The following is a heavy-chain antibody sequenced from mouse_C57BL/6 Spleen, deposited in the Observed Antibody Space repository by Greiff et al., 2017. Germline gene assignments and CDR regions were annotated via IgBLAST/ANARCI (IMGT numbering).Heavy chain of an antibody. Sequence: VQLQQSGPELVKPGASVKISCKASGYSFTGYYMNWVKQSPEKSLEWIGEINPSTGGTTYNQKFKAKATLTVDKSSSTAYMQLKSLTSEDSAVYYCARLVTTVVASYYFDYWGQGTTLTVSS. J-gene: IGHJ2*01. CDR1: GYSFTGYY. CDR3: ARLVTTVVASYYFDY. D-gene: IGHD1-1*01. CDR2: INPSTGGT. V-gene: IGHV1-42*01.